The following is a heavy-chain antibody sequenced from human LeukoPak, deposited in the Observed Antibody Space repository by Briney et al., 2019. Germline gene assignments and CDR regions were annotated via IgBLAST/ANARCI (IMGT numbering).Heavy chain of an antibody. CDR1: GGSISSYY. Sequence: SETLSLTRTVSGGSISSYYWRWIRQPPGKGREWVGYIYYSGSTNYNPSLKSRVTISVDTSKNQFSLKLSSVTAADTAVYYCARGRRPYYYYGMDVWGQGTTVTVSS. CDR3: ARGRRPYYYYGMDV. J-gene: IGHJ6*02. CDR2: IYYSGST. V-gene: IGHV4-59*12.